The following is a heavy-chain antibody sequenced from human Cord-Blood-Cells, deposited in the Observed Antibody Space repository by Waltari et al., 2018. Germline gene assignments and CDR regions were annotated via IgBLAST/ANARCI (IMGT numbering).Heavy chain of an antibody. D-gene: IGHD4-17*01. Sequence: EVQLLESGGGLVQPGGSLRLSCAASGFTFSSYAMSWVRRAAGKGLEWVSAISGSGGSTYYAHSVKGRFTISRDNSKNTLYLQMNSLRAEDTAVYYCAKGGPTTVTPCDYWGQGTLVTVSS. CDR3: AKGGPTTVTPCDY. V-gene: IGHV3-23*01. CDR2: ISGSGGST. J-gene: IGHJ4*02. CDR1: GFTFSSYA.